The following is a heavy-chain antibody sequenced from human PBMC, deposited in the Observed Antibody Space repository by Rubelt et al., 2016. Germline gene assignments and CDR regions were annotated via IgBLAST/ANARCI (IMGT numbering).Heavy chain of an antibody. CDR3: ARDRHSSSWSPFDY. CDR1: GGSISSYY. D-gene: IGHD6-13*01. V-gene: IGHV4-59*01. CDR2: IYYSGST. Sequence: QVQLQESGPGLVKPSETLSLTCTVSGGSISSYYWSWIRQPPGKGLEWIGYIYYSGSTNYNPSLKSRVTISVDTSKNQFSLKLSSVTAADTAVYYCARDRHSSSWSPFDYWGQGTLVTVSS. J-gene: IGHJ4*02.